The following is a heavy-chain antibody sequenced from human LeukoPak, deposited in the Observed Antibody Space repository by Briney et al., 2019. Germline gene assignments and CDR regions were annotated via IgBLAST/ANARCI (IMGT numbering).Heavy chain of an antibody. CDR2: INAGNGNT. D-gene: IGHD3-10*01. CDR1: GYTFTSYA. Sequence: ASVKVSCKASGYTFTSYAMHWVRQAPGQRLEWMGWINAGNGNTKYSQKFQGRVTITRDTSASTAYMELSSLRSEDTAVYYCARGRREYYYGPGSYYNFVYWGQGTLVTVSS. J-gene: IGHJ4*02. CDR3: ARGRREYYYGPGSYYNFVY. V-gene: IGHV1-3*01.